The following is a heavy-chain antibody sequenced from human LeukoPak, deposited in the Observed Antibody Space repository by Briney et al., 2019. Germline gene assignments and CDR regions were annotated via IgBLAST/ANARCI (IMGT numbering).Heavy chain of an antibody. CDR3: ARLHSAVANAEFDF. Sequence: PSETLSLTCTVSGDSISRTYYYWGWIRQPPGKGLEWIANIYYTGTTYYNPSLQSRVTISMDTSKNQFSLKLASVTAADTAVYYCARLHSAVANAEFDFWGQGSLVTVSS. CDR1: GDSISRTYYY. V-gene: IGHV4-39*01. D-gene: IGHD5-12*01. J-gene: IGHJ4*02. CDR2: IYYTGTT.